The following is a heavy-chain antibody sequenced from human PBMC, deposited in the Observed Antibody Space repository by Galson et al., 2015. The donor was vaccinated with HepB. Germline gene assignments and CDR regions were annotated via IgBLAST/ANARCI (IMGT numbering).Heavy chain of an antibody. CDR3: VRDSRGGGFCSDITCHSVFDL. J-gene: IGHJ4*02. V-gene: IGHV3-30-3*01. CDR1: GFHFSGYA. D-gene: IGHD2-15*01. CDR2: IAYDGDNK. Sequence: SLRLSCAASGFHFSGYALNWVRQAPGKGLEWVAVIAYDGDNKYYADSVKGRFTISRDNSNNAMYLQMNSLRPEDTAVYYCVRDSRGGGFCSDITCHSVFDLWGQGTLVTVSS.